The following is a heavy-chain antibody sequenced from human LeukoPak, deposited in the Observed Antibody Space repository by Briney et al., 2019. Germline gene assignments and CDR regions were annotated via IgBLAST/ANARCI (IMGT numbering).Heavy chain of an antibody. CDR1: GYTFTNFG. J-gene: IGHJ6*03. D-gene: IGHD2-15*01. CDR3: AREYCSGGACYGYVYYYMDV. CDR2: ISAFNGNT. Sequence: ASVTVSCKASGYTFTNFGINWVRQAPGQGLEWMGGISAFNGNTHYAQNLQGRVTMTTHTSTSTAYMELRSLRSDDTAVYYCAREYCSGGACYGYVYYYMDVWGKGTTVTVSS. V-gene: IGHV1-18*01.